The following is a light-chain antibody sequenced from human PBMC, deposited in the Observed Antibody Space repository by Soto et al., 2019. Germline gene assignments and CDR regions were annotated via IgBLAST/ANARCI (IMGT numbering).Light chain of an antibody. CDR2: HVN. Sequence: QSALTQPASVSGSPGQSITISCTGSSSDVGGYNYVAWYQQHPGKAPKLMIYHVNKRPSGVPERFSGSKSGNTASLTISGLQAEDEAYYFCASYARSSTYVFATGTKLTVL. CDR1: SSDVGGYNY. J-gene: IGLJ1*01. V-gene: IGLV2-11*01. CDR3: ASYARSSTYV.